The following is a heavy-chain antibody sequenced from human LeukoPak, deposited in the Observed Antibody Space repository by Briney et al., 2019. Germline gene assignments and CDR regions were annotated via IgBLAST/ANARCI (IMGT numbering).Heavy chain of an antibody. D-gene: IGHD1-26*01. Sequence: SSETLSLTCAVSGYSIISSGYYWGWIRQPPGKGLEWVGSISHSGTTYYNPSLKSRVTISVDTSKNQFSLKLDSVTAADTAVYYCARDTGSYYGVFNYLGQGTLVTVSS. CDR2: ISHSGTT. CDR1: GYSIISSGYY. V-gene: IGHV4-38-2*02. CDR3: ARDTGSYYGVFNY. J-gene: IGHJ4*02.